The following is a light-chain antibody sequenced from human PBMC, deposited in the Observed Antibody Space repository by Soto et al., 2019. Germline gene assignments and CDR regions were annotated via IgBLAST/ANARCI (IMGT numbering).Light chain of an antibody. V-gene: IGKV1-8*01. CDR1: QGISSY. CDR3: QQYYSYPLT. Sequence: AIRMTQFPSSLSASTGDRVTITCRASQGISSYLAWYQQKPGKAPKLLIYAASTLQSGVPSRFSGSGSGTDFTLTISCLQSEDFATYYCQQYYSYPLTFGQGTRLEIK. J-gene: IGKJ5*01. CDR2: AAS.